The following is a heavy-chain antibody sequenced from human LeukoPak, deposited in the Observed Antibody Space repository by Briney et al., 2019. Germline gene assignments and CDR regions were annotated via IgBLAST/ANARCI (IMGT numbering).Heavy chain of an antibody. CDR2: IYTSGST. J-gene: IGHJ5*02. Sequence: PSETLSLTRTVSGGSISSGSYYWSWIRQPAGKGLEWIGRIYTSGSTDYNPSLKSRVTISVDTSKNQFSLKLSSVTAADTAVYYCARLVRYCSSTSCYRWFDPWGQGTLVTVSS. V-gene: IGHV4-61*02. D-gene: IGHD2-2*01. CDR3: ARLVRYCSSTSCYRWFDP. CDR1: GGSISSGSYY.